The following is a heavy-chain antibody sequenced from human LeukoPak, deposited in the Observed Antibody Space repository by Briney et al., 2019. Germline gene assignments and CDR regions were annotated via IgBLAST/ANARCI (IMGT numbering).Heavy chain of an antibody. J-gene: IGHJ4*02. CDR2: ISGSNRTT. CDR3: AKDGNYFDSSGSLIPLDY. D-gene: IGHD3-22*01. Sequence: GGSLRLSCAASGFTFSRFAMSWVRQAPGKGLEWVSSISGSNRTTYYADSVKGRFTISRDNSKNILNLQMNSLRADDTAVYYCAKDGNYFDSSGSLIPLDYGGQGTLVTVSS. V-gene: IGHV3-23*01. CDR1: GFTFSRFA.